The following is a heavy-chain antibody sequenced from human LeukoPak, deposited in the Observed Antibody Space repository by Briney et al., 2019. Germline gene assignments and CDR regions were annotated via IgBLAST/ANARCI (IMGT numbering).Heavy chain of an antibody. Sequence: GGSLRLSCAASGFTFTGHWMGWVRQAPGEGLEWVASVKKDGNQYSVDSVKGRFIISRDNARNSLSLQMSSLRVEDTAIYFCARGPDYGDRLDYFDYWGQGTLVTVSS. V-gene: IGHV3-7*01. CDR3: ARGPDYGDRLDYFDY. CDR2: VKKDGNQ. J-gene: IGHJ4*02. CDR1: GFTFTGHW. D-gene: IGHD4-17*01.